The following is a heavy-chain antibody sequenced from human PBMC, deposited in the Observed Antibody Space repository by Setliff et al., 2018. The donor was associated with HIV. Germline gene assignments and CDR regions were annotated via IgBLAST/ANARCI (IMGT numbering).Heavy chain of an antibody. D-gene: IGHD6-13*01. Sequence: GESLKISCAASGFTFSSFAMNWVRQAPGKGLEWISYNNLDSRAIYYADSVRGRFTISRDNARDSLYLQMNSLRAEDTAVYYCVRDTTSSWMLTNWGQGTLVTVSS. J-gene: IGHJ4*02. CDR3: VRDTTSSWMLTN. V-gene: IGHV3-48*04. CDR2: NNLDSRAI. CDR1: GFTFSSFA.